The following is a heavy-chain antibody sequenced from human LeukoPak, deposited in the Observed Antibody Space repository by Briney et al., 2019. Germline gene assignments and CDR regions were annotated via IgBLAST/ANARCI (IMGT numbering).Heavy chain of an antibody. J-gene: IGHJ4*02. D-gene: IGHD2-2*02. Sequence: GGSLRLSCAPSGFTFSSFWMHGVPQAPGERLVCVSRINSVVSSPSYADSVKGRSTISRDHAKNTLYLQMNSVRAEDTAVYCCARVGELGYCSSTSCYMGYGYWGQKTVVSVSS. CDR1: GFTFSSFW. CDR2: INSVVSSP. V-gene: IGHV3-74*01. CDR3: ARVGELGYCSSTSCYMGYGY.